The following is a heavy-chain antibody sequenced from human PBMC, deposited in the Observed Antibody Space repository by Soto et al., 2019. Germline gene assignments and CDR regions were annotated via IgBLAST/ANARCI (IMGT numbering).Heavy chain of an antibody. V-gene: IGHV4-59*01. Sequence: SETLSLTCTVSGGSISSYYWSWIRQPPGKGLEWIGYIYYSGSTNYNPSLKSRVTISVDTSKNQFSLKLSSVTAADTAVYYCARDYMTTRLGIYYYYYYGMDVWGQGTTVTVSS. D-gene: IGHD4-17*01. CDR2: IYYSGST. CDR3: ARDYMTTRLGIYYYYYYGMDV. CDR1: GGSISSYY. J-gene: IGHJ6*02.